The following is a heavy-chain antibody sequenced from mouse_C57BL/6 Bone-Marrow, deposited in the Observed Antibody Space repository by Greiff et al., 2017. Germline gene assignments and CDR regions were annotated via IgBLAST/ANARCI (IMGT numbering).Heavy chain of an antibody. J-gene: IGHJ2*01. D-gene: IGHD2-2*01. CDR3: ENVLGLRRAY. V-gene: IGHV1-55*01. CDR1: GYTFTSYG. CDR2: IYPGSGST. Sequence: QVQLQQPGAELVKPGASVKMSCKASGYTFTSYGITWVKQRPGQGLEWVGTIYPGSGSTNYNEKFKSKATLTVDTSSSTAYMQLSSLTSEDSAVDYCENVLGLRRAYWGQGTTLTVSS.